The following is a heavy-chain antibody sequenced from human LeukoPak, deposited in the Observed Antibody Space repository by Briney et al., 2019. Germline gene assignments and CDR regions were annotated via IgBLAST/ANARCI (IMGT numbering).Heavy chain of an antibody. CDR1: GGSISGYY. Sequence: PSETLSLTCTVSGGSISGYYWSWIRQPPGKGLEYIGYIYYSGSTNYNPSLKSRVTISVDTSKNQFSLKLSSVTAADTAVYYCARDGGADMGYSSGSFGAFGIWGQGTMVTVSS. D-gene: IGHD5-18*01. CDR3: ARDGGADMGYSSGSFGAFGI. V-gene: IGHV4-59*01. CDR2: IYYSGST. J-gene: IGHJ3*02.